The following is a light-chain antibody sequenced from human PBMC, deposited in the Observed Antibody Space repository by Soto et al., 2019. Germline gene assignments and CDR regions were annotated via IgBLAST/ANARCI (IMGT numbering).Light chain of an antibody. J-gene: IGLJ1*01. Sequence: QSVLTQPASVSGSPGQSITISCTGTSSDVGGYNYVSWYQQHPGKAPKLMIYEVSNRPSGASNRFSGSKSGNTASLTISGLQAEDEADYCCSSYTSSSSYVFGTGTKVTVL. CDR1: SSDVGGYNY. CDR2: EVS. CDR3: SSYTSSSSYV. V-gene: IGLV2-14*01.